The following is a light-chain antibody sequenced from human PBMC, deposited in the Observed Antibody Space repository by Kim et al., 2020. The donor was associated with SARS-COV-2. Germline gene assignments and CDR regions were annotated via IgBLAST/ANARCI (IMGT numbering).Light chain of an antibody. CDR2: IAS. CDR3: QQLNVYPLT. CDR1: QGISSH. Sequence: ASVGDRVTITCRASQGISSHLAWYQQKPGTAPKLLIYIASTVQSGVPSRFSGSGSGTDFTLTISSLQTEDFATYYCQQLNVYPLTFGGGTKVDIK. J-gene: IGKJ4*01. V-gene: IGKV1-9*01.